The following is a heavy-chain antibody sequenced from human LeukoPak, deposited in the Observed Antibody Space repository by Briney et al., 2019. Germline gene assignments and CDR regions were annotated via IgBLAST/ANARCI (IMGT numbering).Heavy chain of an antibody. V-gene: IGHV4-34*01. Sequence: SETLSLTCAVYGGSFSGYYWSWIRQPPGKGLEWIGEINHSGSTNYNPTLKSRVTISVDTSKNQFSLKLSSVTAADTAVYYCASAYGSGNYWGQGTLVTVSS. CDR3: ASAYGSGNY. CDR1: GGSFSGYY. D-gene: IGHD3-10*01. J-gene: IGHJ4*02. CDR2: INHSGST.